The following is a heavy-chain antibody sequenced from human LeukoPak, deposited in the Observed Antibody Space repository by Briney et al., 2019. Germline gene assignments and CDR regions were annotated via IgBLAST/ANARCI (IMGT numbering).Heavy chain of an antibody. D-gene: IGHD3-10*01. CDR1: GYTFTSYG. Sequence: ASVKVSCKASGYTFTSYGISWVRQAPGQGLEWMGWISAYNGNTNYAQKLQGRVTMTTDTSTSTAYMELRSLRSDDTAVYYCARDMVVRGVITPGYWGQGTLVTVSS. CDR2: ISAYNGNT. CDR3: ARDMVVRGVITPGY. J-gene: IGHJ4*02. V-gene: IGHV1-18*01.